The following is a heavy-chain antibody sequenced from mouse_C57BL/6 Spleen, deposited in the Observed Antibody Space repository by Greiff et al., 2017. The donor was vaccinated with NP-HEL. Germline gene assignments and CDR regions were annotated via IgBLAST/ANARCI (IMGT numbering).Heavy chain of an antibody. J-gene: IGHJ1*03. CDR2: ICPGDGDT. CDR1: GYAFSSSW. Sequence: VQLQQSGPELVKPGASVKISCKASGYAFSSSWMNWVKQRPGKGLEWIGRICPGDGDTNYNGKFKGKATLTADKSSSTAYMQLSSLTSEDSAVYFCARRAYGSSYWYFDVWGTGTTVTVSS. CDR3: ARRAYGSSYWYFDV. D-gene: IGHD1-1*01. V-gene: IGHV1-82*01.